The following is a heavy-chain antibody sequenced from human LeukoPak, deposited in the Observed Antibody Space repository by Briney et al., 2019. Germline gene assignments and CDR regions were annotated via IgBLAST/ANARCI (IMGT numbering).Heavy chain of an antibody. V-gene: IGHV4-59*11. D-gene: IGHD1-26*01. CDR1: GGSISSHY. J-gene: IGHJ4*02. Sequence: SETLSLTCTVSGGSISSHYWSWIRQPPGKGLEWIGYIYYSGSTNYNPSLKSRVTISVDTSKNQFSLKLSSVTAADTAVYYCARDAGVQWELGFFDYWGQGTLVTVSS. CDR3: ARDAGVQWELGFFDY. CDR2: IYYSGST.